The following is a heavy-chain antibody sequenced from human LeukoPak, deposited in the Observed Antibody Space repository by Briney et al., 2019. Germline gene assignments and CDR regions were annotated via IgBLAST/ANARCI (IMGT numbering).Heavy chain of an antibody. CDR3: ARDMWQQLVRDARDV. CDR2: ISAYNGNT. V-gene: IGHV1-18*01. CDR1: GYTFTSYG. J-gene: IGHJ6*02. D-gene: IGHD6-13*01. Sequence: ASVKVSCKASGYTFTSYGISWVRQAPGQGLEWMGWISAYNGNTNYAQKLKGRVTMTTDTSTSSAYMELRSLISDDTAVYYCARDMWQQLVRDARDVWGQGTTVTVSS.